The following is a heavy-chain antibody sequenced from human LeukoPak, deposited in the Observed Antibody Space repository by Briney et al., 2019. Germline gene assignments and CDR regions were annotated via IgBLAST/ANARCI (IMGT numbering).Heavy chain of an antibody. CDR2: ISGSGSDI. CDR3: STDPRLLMY. D-gene: IGHD2-8*01. Sequence: PGGSLRLSCAASGFTFSSYWMIWIRQTPGKGLEWLAYISGSGSDIYFADSVKGRFTISRDNAKNSLYLQMNSLRPEDTALYYCSTDPRLLMYWGHGTLVTVSS. V-gene: IGHV3-11*01. CDR1: GFTFSSYW. J-gene: IGHJ4*01.